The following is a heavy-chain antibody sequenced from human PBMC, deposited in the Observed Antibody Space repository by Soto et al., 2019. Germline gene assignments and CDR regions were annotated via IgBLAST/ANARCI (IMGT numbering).Heavy chain of an antibody. D-gene: IGHD6-19*01. CDR2: INAGNGNT. CDR3: ARDGAVAGDSNFDY. CDR1: GYTFSSYA. Sequence: QVQLVQTGAEVKKPGASVKVSCKASGYTFSSYAIHWVSQAPGQRREWMGWINAGNGNTKYSQKFQGRVTITRDTSASTAYMELSSLRSEDTAVYYCARDGAVAGDSNFDYWGQGTLVTVSS. J-gene: IGHJ4*02. V-gene: IGHV1-3*01.